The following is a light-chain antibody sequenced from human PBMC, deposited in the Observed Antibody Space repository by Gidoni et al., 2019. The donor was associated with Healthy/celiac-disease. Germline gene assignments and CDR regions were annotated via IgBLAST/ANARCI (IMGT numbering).Light chain of an antibody. CDR2: GAS. V-gene: IGKV3-15*01. CDR3: QQYNNWPPIT. Sequence: EIVMTQSPATLSVSPGERATLSCRASQSVSSNLAWYQQKPGQAPRLLIHGASTSATGIPARFSGSGSGTEFTLTISSLQSEDFAVYYCQQYNNWPPITFGPGTKVDIK. J-gene: IGKJ3*01. CDR1: QSVSSN.